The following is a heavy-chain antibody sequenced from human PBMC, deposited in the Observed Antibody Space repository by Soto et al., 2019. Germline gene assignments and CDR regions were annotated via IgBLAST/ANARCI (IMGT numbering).Heavy chain of an antibody. Sequence: QVQLVESGGGVVQPGRSLRLSCPASGFTFSTYGMTWVRQAPGKGLEWVAVISYDESNKYYADSVKGRFTISRDNSKNTLYLQVNSLRTEETAVYYCPKDRGADGGFDYWGQGTLVTVSS. V-gene: IGHV3-30*18. CDR2: ISYDESNK. J-gene: IGHJ4*02. CDR3: PKDRGADGGFDY. CDR1: GFTFSTYG. D-gene: IGHD6-19*01.